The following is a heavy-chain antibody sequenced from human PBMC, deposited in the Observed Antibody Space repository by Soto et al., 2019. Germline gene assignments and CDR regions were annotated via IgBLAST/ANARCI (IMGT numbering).Heavy chain of an antibody. Sequence: SLKVSCKASGGTFSSYAISWVRQAPGQGLEWMGGIIPIFGTANYAQKFQGRVTITADESTSTAYMVLSSLRSEDTAVYYCARAYYDFWSGYYTAYYYGMDVWGQGTTVTVSS. CDR3: ARAYYDFWSGYYTAYYYGMDV. D-gene: IGHD3-3*01. J-gene: IGHJ6*02. V-gene: IGHV1-69*13. CDR1: GGTFSSYA. CDR2: IIPIFGTA.